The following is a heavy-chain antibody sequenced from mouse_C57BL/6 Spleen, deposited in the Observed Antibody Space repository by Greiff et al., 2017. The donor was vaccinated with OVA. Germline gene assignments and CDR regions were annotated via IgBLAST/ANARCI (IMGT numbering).Heavy chain of an antibody. Sequence: QVQLKQSGAELVRPGTSVKVSCKASGYAFTNYLIEWVKQRPGQGLEWIGVINPGSGGTNYNEKFKGKATLTADKSSSTAYMQLSSLTSEDSAVYCCARSGYGSSYAMDYWGQGTSVTVSS. D-gene: IGHD1-1*01. V-gene: IGHV1-54*01. J-gene: IGHJ4*01. CDR3: ARSGYGSSYAMDY. CDR2: INPGSGGT. CDR1: GYAFTNYL.